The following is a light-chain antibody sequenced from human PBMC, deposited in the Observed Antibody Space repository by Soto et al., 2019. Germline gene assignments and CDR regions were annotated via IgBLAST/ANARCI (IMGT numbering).Light chain of an antibody. J-gene: IGKJ1*01. CDR2: DAS. CDR3: QQYHSYWT. CDR1: QGISTL. V-gene: IGKV1-13*02. Sequence: AIQLTQSPSSLSASVGDRVTITCRASQGISTLLAWYQHKPGKSPKLLIYDASSLESGVPQRFSGSGSGTEFTLTISSLQTDDFSTYYCQQYHSYWTFGQGTKVDI.